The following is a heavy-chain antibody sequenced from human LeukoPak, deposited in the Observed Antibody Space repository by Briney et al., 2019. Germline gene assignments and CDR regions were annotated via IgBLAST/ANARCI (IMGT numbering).Heavy chain of an antibody. Sequence: GGSLRLSCAASGFTFDDYTMHWVRQAPGKGLEWVSLISWDGGGTYYADSVKGRFTISRDNSKNSLYLQMNSLRTEDTALYYCAKDIGHSYGLGFDYWGQGTLVTVSS. CDR3: AKDIGHSYGLGFDY. J-gene: IGHJ4*02. V-gene: IGHV3-43*01. CDR2: ISWDGGGT. CDR1: GFTFDDYT. D-gene: IGHD5-18*01.